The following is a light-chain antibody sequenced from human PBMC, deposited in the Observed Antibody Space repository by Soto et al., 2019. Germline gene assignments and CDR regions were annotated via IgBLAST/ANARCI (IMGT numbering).Light chain of an antibody. CDR2: GNN. J-gene: IGLJ2*01. CDR3: AAWDDRLNVI. V-gene: IGLV1-44*01. Sequence: QAVVAQPPSASGAPGQRVTISCSASTSNIDRDALNWYQQLPGSAPKLLIYGNNQRPSGVPDRFSGSKSGTSASLAISGLQSEDEADYYCAAWDDRLNVIFGGGTKVTVL. CDR1: TSNIDRDA.